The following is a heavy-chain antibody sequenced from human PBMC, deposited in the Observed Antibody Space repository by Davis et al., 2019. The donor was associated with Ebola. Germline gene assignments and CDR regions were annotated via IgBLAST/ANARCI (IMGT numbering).Heavy chain of an antibody. CDR3: ARGVYCSSTSCYWFDP. Sequence: GESLKISCAASGFTFSSYSMNWVRQAPGKGLEWVSSISSSSSYIYYADSVKGRFTISRDNAKNSLYLQMNSLRAEDTAVYYCARGVYCSSTSCYWFDPWGQGTLVTVSS. CDR2: ISSSSSYI. CDR1: GFTFSSYS. V-gene: IGHV3-21*01. D-gene: IGHD2-2*01. J-gene: IGHJ5*02.